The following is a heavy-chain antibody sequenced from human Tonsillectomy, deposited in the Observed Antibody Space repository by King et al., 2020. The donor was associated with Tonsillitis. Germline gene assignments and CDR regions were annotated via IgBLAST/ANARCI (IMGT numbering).Heavy chain of an antibody. J-gene: IGHJ5*02. CDR3: ARGGECSSTSCYGTNWFDP. CDR2: ISYDGSNK. CDR1: GFTFSSYA. V-gene: IGHV3-30*04. D-gene: IGHD2-2*01. Sequence: QLVQSGGGVVQPGRSLRLSCAASGFTFSSYAMHWARQAPGKGLEWVAVISYDGSNKYYADSVKGRFTISRDNSKNTLYLQMNRLRAEDTAVYYCARGGECSSTSCYGTNWFDPWGQGTLVTVSS.